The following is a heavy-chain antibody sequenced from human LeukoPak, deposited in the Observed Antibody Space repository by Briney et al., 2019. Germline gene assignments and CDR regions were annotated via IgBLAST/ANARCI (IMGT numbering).Heavy chain of an antibody. J-gene: IGHJ5*02. D-gene: IGHD3-9*01. CDR2: ISSNGGST. Sequence: GGSLRLSCAASGFTFSSYAMHWVRQAPGKGLEYVSAISSNGGSTYYANSVKGRFTISRDNSKNTLYLQMGSLRAEDMAVYYCARVHDTLVFDPWGQGTLVTVSS. V-gene: IGHV3-64*01. CDR1: GFTFSSYA. CDR3: ARVHDTLVFDP.